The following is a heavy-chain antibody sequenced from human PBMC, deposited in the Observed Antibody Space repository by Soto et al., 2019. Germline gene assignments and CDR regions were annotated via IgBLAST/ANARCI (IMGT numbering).Heavy chain of an antibody. Sequence: GGSLRLSCAASGFAFSNYAMTWVRQAPGQGLEWVSAISDNGGSTFYVDSVKGRFTISRDNSKNTLDLQMNSLRVDDTAVYYCAKRTDNWEHGGPLEYWAQGALENVSS. J-gene: IGHJ4*02. CDR2: ISDNGGST. CDR3: AKRTDNWEHGGPLEY. CDR1: GFAFSNYA. D-gene: IGHD1-20*01. V-gene: IGHV3-23*01.